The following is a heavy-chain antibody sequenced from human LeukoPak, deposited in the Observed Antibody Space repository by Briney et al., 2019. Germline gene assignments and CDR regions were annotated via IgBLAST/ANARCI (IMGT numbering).Heavy chain of an antibody. CDR3: ARESTPNIIAAAGSDY. J-gene: IGHJ4*02. CDR2: IRYDGSNK. Sequence: GGSLRLSCAASGFTFSSYGMHWVRQAPGKGLEWVAFIRYDGSNKYYADSVKGRFTISRDNSKNTLYLQMNSLRAEDTAVYYCARESTPNIIAAAGSDYWGQGTLVTVSS. CDR1: GFTFSSYG. D-gene: IGHD6-13*01. V-gene: IGHV3-30*02.